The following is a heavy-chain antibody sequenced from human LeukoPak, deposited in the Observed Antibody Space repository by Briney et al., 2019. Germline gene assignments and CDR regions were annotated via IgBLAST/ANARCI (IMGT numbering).Heavy chain of an antibody. J-gene: IGHJ5*02. Sequence: GESLKISCKASGHSFTSYWIGWVRHMPGKGLEWMGIIYPGDSDTRYSPSFQGQVTISADKSISTAYLQWSSLKASDTAMYYCARGRSGYCSGGSCRNWFDPWGQGTLVTVSS. D-gene: IGHD2-15*01. CDR1: GHSFTSYW. V-gene: IGHV5-51*01. CDR3: ARGRSGYCSGGSCRNWFDP. CDR2: IYPGDSDT.